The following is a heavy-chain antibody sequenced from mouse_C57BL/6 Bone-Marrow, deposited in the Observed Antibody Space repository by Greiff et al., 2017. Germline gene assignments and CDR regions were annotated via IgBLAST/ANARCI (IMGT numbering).Heavy chain of an antibody. D-gene: IGHD1-1*01. CDR1: GYTFTSYD. J-gene: IGHJ1*03. CDR3: SRLEFAGSSGVWYFDV. V-gene: IGHV1-85*01. CDR2: IYPRDGST. Sequence: QVQLQQSGPELVKPGASVKLSCKASGYTFTSYDINWVKQRPGPGLEWIGWIYPRDGSTKYNEKFKGKATLTVDTSSSTAYMELHSLTSEDSAVYFCSRLEFAGSSGVWYFDVWCTGTTVTVSS.